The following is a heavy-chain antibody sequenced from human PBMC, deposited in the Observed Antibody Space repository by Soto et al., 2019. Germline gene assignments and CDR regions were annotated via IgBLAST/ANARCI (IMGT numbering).Heavy chain of an antibody. D-gene: IGHD3-10*01. CDR1: GGSFSGYY. CDR3: ARGAHYYYGSGSYWSLHPNYYMDV. J-gene: IGHJ6*03. Sequence: PSETLSLTCAVYGGSFSGYYWSWIRQPPGKGLEWIGEINHSGSTNYNPSLKSRVTISVDTSKNQFSLKLSSVTAADTAVYYCARGAHYYYGSGSYWSLHPNYYMDVWGKGTTVTVSS. CDR2: INHSGST. V-gene: IGHV4-34*01.